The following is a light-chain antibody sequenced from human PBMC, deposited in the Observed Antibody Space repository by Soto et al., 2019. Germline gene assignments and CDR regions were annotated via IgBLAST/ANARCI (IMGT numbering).Light chain of an antibody. V-gene: IGKV1-33*01. CDR3: QQCDNLPYT. CDR1: QEINNY. Sequence: DVLMTQSPSSLSASVGDRVTITCQARQEINNYLNWYQQKPGKAPKLLIYDASNLETGVPLRFSGSGSGTEFTFTINSLQPEDVATYYCQQCDNLPYTFGQGTKLEMK. J-gene: IGKJ2*01. CDR2: DAS.